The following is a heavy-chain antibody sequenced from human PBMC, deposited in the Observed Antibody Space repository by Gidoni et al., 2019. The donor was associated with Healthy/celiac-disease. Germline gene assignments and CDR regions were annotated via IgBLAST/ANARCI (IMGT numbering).Heavy chain of an antibody. CDR2: INPNSGGT. V-gene: IGHV1-2*02. CDR1: GYTFPGYY. J-gene: IGHJ6*02. Sequence: QVQLVQSGAEVKKPGASVKVSCQASGYTFPGYYMHWVRQAPGQGLEWMGWINPNSGGTNYAQKFQGRVTMTRDTSISTAYMELSRLRSDDTAVYYCARNVDTAMVDYYGMDVWGQGTTVTVSS. CDR3: ARNVDTAMVDYYGMDV. D-gene: IGHD5-18*01.